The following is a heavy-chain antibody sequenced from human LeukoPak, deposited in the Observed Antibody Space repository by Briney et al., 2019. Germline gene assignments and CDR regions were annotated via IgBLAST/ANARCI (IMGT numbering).Heavy chain of an antibody. D-gene: IGHD4-17*01. Sequence: PSETLSLTCAVYGGSFSGYYWSWTRQPPGKGLEWIGSISYSGSTYHNPSLKSRATISVDTSKNQFSLRLSSVTAADTAVYYCGTHFTTLTPWYFDSWGRGALVTVSS. J-gene: IGHJ4*02. V-gene: IGHV4-34*04. CDR1: GGSFSGYY. CDR3: GTHFTTLTPWYFDS. CDR2: ISYSGST.